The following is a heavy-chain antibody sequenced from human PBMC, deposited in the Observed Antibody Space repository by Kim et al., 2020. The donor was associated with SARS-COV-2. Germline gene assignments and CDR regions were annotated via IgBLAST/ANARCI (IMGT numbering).Heavy chain of an antibody. CDR3: AKASYDILTGPGANDY. J-gene: IGHJ4*02. D-gene: IGHD3-9*01. V-gene: IGHV3-23*01. Sequence: YVKGRFTIPRDTSKNKLDLQMNSLRAEDTAVYYCAKASYDILTGPGANDYWGQGTLVTVSS.